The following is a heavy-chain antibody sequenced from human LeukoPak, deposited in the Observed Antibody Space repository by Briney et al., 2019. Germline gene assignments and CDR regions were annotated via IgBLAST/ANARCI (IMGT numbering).Heavy chain of an antibody. Sequence: ASVKVSCKVSGYTLTELSMHWVRQTPGNGLEWMGGFDPEDGETIYAQKFQGRVTITEDTSTDTAYMELSSLRSEDTAVYYCASGEQWLVGRFDYWGQGTLVTVSS. CDR3: ASGEQWLVGRFDY. CDR1: GYTLTELS. V-gene: IGHV1-24*01. J-gene: IGHJ4*02. D-gene: IGHD6-19*01. CDR2: FDPEDGET.